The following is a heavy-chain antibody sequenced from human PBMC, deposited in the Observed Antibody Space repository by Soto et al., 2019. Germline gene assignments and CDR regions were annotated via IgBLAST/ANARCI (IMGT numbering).Heavy chain of an antibody. V-gene: IGHV3-23*01. CDR1: GVTFSSYA. CDR3: AKDLGGYFDY. CDR2: ISGSGGST. Sequence: AGGSLRLSCAASGVTFSSYAMSWVRQAPGKGLEWVSAISGSGGSTYYADSVKGRFTISRDNSKNTLYLQMNSLRAEDTAVYYCAKDLGGYFDYWGQGTLVTVSS. J-gene: IGHJ4*02.